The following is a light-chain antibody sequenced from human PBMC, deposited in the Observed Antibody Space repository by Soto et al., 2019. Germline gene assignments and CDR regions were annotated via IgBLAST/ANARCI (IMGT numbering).Light chain of an antibody. CDR1: SSDVGGYNY. V-gene: IGLV2-14*03. CDR3: SSYTSSSTPYV. CDR2: EVS. Sequence: QSVLTQPASVSGSPGQSITSSCTGTSSDVGGYNYVSWYQQHPGKAPKLMIYEVSNRPSGDSDRFSGSKSGNTASLTISGLQAEDEADYYCSSYTSSSTPYVFGSGTKVTVL. J-gene: IGLJ1*01.